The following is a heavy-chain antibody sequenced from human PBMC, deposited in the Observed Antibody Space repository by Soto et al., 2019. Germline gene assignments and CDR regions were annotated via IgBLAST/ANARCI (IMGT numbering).Heavy chain of an antibody. CDR1: EYTFTSYD. CDR2: VNPNSGNT. D-gene: IGHD1-26*01. V-gene: IGHV1-8*01. CDR3: ARGRDTRVERPRCPDY. Sequence: QVQLVQSGAEVKKPGASVKVSCKASEYTFTSYDINWVRQAPGQGLEWMGWVNPNSGNTGYVQKFQGRVFMTRDPSTSTAYMELNSLTSEDTAVYYCARGRDTRVERPRCPDYWGQGTLVTVSS. J-gene: IGHJ4*02.